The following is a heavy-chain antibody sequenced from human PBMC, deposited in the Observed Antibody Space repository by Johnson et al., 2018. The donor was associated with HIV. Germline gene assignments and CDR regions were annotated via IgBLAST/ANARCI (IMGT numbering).Heavy chain of an antibody. CDR1: GFTFSDYY. D-gene: IGHD1-26*01. V-gene: IGHV3-20*04. CDR2: INWHGGST. CDR3: ARDGWEQRGETVGDGFDI. J-gene: IGHJ3*02. Sequence: VQLVESGGGLIQAGGSLRLSCAASGFTFSDYYMSWIRQTPGKGLEWVSGINWHGGSTGYADSVKGRFTISRDNTKNSVYLQMNSLRVEDTAFYYCARDGWEQRGETVGDGFDIWGQGTMVTVSS.